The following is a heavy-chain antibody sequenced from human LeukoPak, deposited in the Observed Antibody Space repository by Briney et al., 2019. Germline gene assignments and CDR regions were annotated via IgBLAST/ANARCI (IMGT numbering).Heavy chain of an antibody. V-gene: IGHV3-21*01. J-gene: IGHJ3*02. Sequence: GGSLRLSCAASGFTLSSYAMSWVRQAPGKGLEWVSAISDTGNTYHADSVKGRFTISRDNAKNSLYLQMNSLRAEDTAVYYCARASGSLDGAFDIWGQGTMVTVSS. CDR1: GFTLSSYA. CDR2: ISDTGNT. D-gene: IGHD3-10*01. CDR3: ARASGSLDGAFDI.